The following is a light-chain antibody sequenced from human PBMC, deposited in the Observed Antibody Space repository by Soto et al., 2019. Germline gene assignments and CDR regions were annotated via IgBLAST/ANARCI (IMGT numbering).Light chain of an antibody. CDR3: QQYDSFWT. CDR1: QGISSY. CDR2: TAS. V-gene: IGKV1-9*01. Sequence: DIQLTQSPSFLSASVGDRVTITCRASQGISSYLAWYQQKPGKAPNALIYTASTLQSGVPSRFSGSGSGTEFTLTISSLQPEDFASYYCQQYDSFWTFGQGTKVEIK. J-gene: IGKJ1*01.